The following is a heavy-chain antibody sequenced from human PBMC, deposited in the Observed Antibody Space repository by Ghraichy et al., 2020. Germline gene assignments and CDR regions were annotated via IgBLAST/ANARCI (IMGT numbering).Heavy chain of an antibody. V-gene: IGHV4-39*01. D-gene: IGHD3-3*01. CDR3: AIHVGNYDFWSGPQPNYYYYGMDV. CDR2: IYFSGST. Sequence: SETLSLTCTVSGGSISSSSYYWGWIRQPPGKGLEWIGSIYFSGSTYYNPSLKSRVTISVDTSKNQFSLKLSSVTAADTAVYYCAIHVGNYDFWSGPQPNYYYYGMDVWGQGTTVTVSS. CDR1: GGSISSSSYY. J-gene: IGHJ6*02.